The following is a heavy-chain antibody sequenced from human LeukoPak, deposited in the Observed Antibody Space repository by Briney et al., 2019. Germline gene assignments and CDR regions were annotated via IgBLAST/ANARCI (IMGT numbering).Heavy chain of an antibody. CDR1: GGSISSYY. D-gene: IGHD3-22*01. CDR3: AREGNTYYYDSSGYYPEYFQH. J-gene: IGHJ1*01. V-gene: IGHV4-59*12. CDR2: IYYSGST. Sequence: PSETLSLTCTVSGGSISSYYWSWIRQPPGKGLEWIGYIYYSGSTNYNPSLKSRVTISVDTSKNQFSLKLSSVTAADTAVYYCAREGNTYYYDSSGYYPEYFQHWGQGTLVTVSS.